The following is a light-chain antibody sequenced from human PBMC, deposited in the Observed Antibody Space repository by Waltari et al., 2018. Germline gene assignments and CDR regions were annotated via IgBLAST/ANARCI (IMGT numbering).Light chain of an antibody. CDR3: CSYAGNYIWV. V-gene: IGLV2-23*02. J-gene: IGLJ3*02. Sequence: QSALTQPAAVSGSPGQSVTICCTGASSDIGRYDLVSWYQQHPGNAPKLVISDVTKRPSGVSDRFSGSKSGETASLTLSGLQFEDEADYYFCSYAGNYIWVFGGGTRLTVL. CDR1: SSDIGRYDL. CDR2: DVT.